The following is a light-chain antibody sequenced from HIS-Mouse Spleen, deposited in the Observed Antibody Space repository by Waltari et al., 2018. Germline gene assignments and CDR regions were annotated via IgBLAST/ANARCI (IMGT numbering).Light chain of an antibody. V-gene: IGLV3-1*01. CDR1: KLGDKY. CDR2: QDS. J-gene: IGLJ1*01. Sequence: SYELTQPPSVSVSPGQTASITCSGDKLGDKYACWYQQKPGQSPVLVLYQDSKRPSGLPGRFSGSNSGNTATLTISGTQAMDEADYYCQAWDSSTYVFGTGTKVTVL. CDR3: QAWDSSTYV.